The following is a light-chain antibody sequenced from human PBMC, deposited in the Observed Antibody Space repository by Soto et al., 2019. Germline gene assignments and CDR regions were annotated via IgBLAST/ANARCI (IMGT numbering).Light chain of an antibody. V-gene: IGKV1-5*01. CDR2: EAS. CDR3: QQYADFPWT. J-gene: IGKJ1*01. Sequence: DIEMTQSPPTLSVSVGDRVSLSCRACRNVGKRLAWFQQKPGEAPRLLIQEASSMEDGVPVRFSGSGSETEFTLTINSLQPDDSAAYYCQQYADFPWTFGQGTKVEI. CDR1: RNVGKR.